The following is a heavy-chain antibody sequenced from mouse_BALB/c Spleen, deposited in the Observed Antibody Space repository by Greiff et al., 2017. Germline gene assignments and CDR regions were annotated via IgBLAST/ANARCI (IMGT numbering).Heavy chain of an antibody. J-gene: IGHJ4*01. D-gene: IGHD2-1*01. CDR1: GFDFSRYW. Sequence: EVKLMESGGGLVQPGGSLKLSCAASGFDFSRYWMSWVRQAPGKGLEWIGEINPDSSTINYTPSLKDKFIISRDNAKNTLYLQMSKVRSEDTALYYCARVYYGNYEAMDYWGQGTSVTVSS. CDR2: INPDSSTI. V-gene: IGHV4-1*02. CDR3: ARVYYGNYEAMDY.